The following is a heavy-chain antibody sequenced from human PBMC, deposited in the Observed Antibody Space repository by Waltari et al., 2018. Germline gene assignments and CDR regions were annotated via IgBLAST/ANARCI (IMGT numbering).Heavy chain of an antibody. J-gene: IGHJ5*02. CDR2: IYYSGST. CDR3: ARDQHGGGWFDP. D-gene: IGHD3-16*01. Sequence: QVQLQESGSGLVKPSETLSLTCTVSGGSISSYSWSWIRQPPGKGLEWIGYIYYSGSTNYNPSLKSRVTISVDTSKNQFSLKLSSVTAADTAVYYCARDQHGGGWFDPWGQGTLVTVSS. V-gene: IGHV4-59*01. CDR1: GGSISSYS.